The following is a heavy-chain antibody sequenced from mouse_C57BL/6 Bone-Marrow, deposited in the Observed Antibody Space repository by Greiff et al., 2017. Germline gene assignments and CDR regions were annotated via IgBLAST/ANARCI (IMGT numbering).Heavy chain of an antibody. CDR2: INPNNGGT. CDR3: ARPRWFYYAMDY. D-gene: IGHD2-3*01. V-gene: IGHV1-26*01. Sequence: EVQLQQSGPELVKPGASVKISCKASGYTFTDYYMNWVKQSHGKSLEWIGDINPNNGGTSYNQKFKGKATLTVDKSSSTAYMELRSLTSEDSAVYYCARPRWFYYAMDYWGQGTSVTVSS. J-gene: IGHJ4*01. CDR1: GYTFTDYY.